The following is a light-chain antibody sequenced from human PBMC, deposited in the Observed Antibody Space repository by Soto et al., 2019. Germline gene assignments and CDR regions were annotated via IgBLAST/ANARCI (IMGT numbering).Light chain of an antibody. CDR3: QQYNNWPPVT. CDR2: GAS. Sequence: ETVMTQSPATLSVSPGERATLSCRASQSVNSNLAWYQQKPGQAPRLLTYGASTRATGIPTRFSGSGSGTEFTLTISSLQSEDFAVYYCQQYNNWPPVTFGQGTRLEIK. J-gene: IGKJ5*01. CDR1: QSVNSN. V-gene: IGKV3-15*01.